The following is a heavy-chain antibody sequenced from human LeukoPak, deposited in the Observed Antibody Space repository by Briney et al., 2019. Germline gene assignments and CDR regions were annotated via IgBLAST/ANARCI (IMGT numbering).Heavy chain of an antibody. D-gene: IGHD2-2*01. J-gene: IGHJ3*02. Sequence: PSETLSLTCAVYGESFSGYYWSWIRQPPGKGLEWIGEINHSGSTNYNSSLKSRVTISGDTSKNQFSLKLSSVTAADTAVYYCARSPCTRASCPRRNVFDIWGQGTMVTVSS. CDR1: GESFSGYY. V-gene: IGHV4-34*01. CDR3: ARSPCTRASCPRRNVFDI. CDR2: INHSGST.